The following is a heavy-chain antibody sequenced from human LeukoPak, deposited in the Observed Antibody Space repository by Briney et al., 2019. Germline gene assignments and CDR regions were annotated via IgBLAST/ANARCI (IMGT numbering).Heavy chain of an antibody. CDR1: GFIVSSNY. J-gene: IGHJ4*02. CDR2: IYSGDRT. V-gene: IGHV3-53*01. Sequence: PGGSLRLSCVASGFIVSSNYMSWVRQAPGKGLEWVSVIYSGDRTYYADSVKGRFTISRDNSKNTLYLQMNSLRAEDTAVYYCARGEGGDSSGYYYPVWFYWGQGTLVTVSS. D-gene: IGHD3-22*01. CDR3: ARGEGGDSSGYYYPVWFY.